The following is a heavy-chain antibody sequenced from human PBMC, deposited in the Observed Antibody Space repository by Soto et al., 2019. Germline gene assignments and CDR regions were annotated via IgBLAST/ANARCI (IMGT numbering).Heavy chain of an antibody. CDR1: GGSISSYY. CDR2: SGST. D-gene: IGHD2-2*01. Sequence: SETLSLTCTVSGGSISSYYWSYSGSTYYNPSLKSRVTISIDRSKNQFSLKLSSVTAADTAVYYCARVPDYWGQGILVTVSS. J-gene: IGHJ4*02. CDR3: ARVPDY. V-gene: IGHV4-59*12.